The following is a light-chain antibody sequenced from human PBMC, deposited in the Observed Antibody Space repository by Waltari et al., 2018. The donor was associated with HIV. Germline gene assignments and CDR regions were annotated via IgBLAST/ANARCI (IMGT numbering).Light chain of an antibody. Sequence: DIVMTQSPDSLPVSLGERATINCPSSRSILHSSDNRNYLAWYQQKPRQPPKLLISWASTRESGVPDRFSGSGSGTAFTLTITRLQAEDVAVYHCQQYYSTPWTFGQGTKVEIK. V-gene: IGKV4-1*01. J-gene: IGKJ1*01. CDR2: WAS. CDR1: RSILHSSDNRNY. CDR3: QQYYSTPWT.